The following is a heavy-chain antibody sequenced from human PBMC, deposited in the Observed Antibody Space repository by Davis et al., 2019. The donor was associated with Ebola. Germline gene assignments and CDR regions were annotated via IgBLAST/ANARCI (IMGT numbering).Heavy chain of an antibody. CDR3: AKDFAWGFGY. D-gene: IGHD7-27*01. CDR2: VRSDGTDE. Sequence: GESLKISCAASGFTFSSYAIHWVRQAPGKGLEWVAFVRSDGTDESYVDSVKGRFTVSRDNSRSTLYLQMNSLRIEDTAVYFCAKDFAWGFGYWGQGTLVTVSS. V-gene: IGHV3-30*02. J-gene: IGHJ4*02. CDR1: GFTFSSYA.